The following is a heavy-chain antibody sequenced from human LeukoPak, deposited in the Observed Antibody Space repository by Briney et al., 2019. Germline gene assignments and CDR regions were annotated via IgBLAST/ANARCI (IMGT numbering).Heavy chain of an antibody. CDR2: ISAYNGDT. V-gene: IGHV1-18*01. CDR1: GYTFANYG. D-gene: IGHD5-12*01. Sequence: ASVKVSCKASGYTFANYGLTWVRQAPGQGLEWMGWISAYNGDTNYAQKFQGRVTMTTDTSTTTAYMELTSLRSDDTAVYYCARRRGYTLDYWGQGTLVTVSS. CDR3: ARRRGYTLDY. J-gene: IGHJ4*02.